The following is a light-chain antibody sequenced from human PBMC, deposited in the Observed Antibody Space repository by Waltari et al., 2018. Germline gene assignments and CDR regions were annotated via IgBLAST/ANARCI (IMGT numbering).Light chain of an antibody. V-gene: IGKV1-39*01. CDR1: QNSRTH. CDR2: AAS. CDR3: QQSFSSPWT. Sequence: DIQMTQSPSSLSASVGDTVTVTCRASQNSRTHVNWYQQKPATAPKLLIYAASTLHRGVPSRFSASASGTDFTLTVTNLQPDDFAVYFCQQSFSSPWTFGQGTRV. J-gene: IGKJ1*01.